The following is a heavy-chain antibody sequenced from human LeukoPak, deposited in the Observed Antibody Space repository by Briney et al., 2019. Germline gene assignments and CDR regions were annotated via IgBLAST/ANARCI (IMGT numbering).Heavy chain of an antibody. D-gene: IGHD3-10*01. CDR2: ISGSGGST. J-gene: IGHJ5*02. Sequence: GGSLRLSCAASGFTFSSYAMSWVRQASGKGLEWVPAISGSGGSTYYADSVKGRFTISRDNSKNTLYLQMNSLRAEDTAVYYCAKDSFLRGTPWSWGQGTLVTVSS. CDR1: GFTFSSYA. V-gene: IGHV3-23*01. CDR3: AKDSFLRGTPWS.